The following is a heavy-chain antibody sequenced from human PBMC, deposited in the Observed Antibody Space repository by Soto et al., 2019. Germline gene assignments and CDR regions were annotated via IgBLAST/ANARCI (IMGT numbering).Heavy chain of an antibody. V-gene: IGHV4-39*01. CDR1: GGSTRSSDKY. J-gene: IGHJ5*02. CDR3: VRLGYSTARVTWFDP. Sequence: SETLSLTWTVSGGSTRSSDKYWGRFRQPPGKGLEWIGSIYYTEITYYNPSLKSRLTISVDTSQNQFSLRLTAVTAAETAVYYCVRLGYSTARVTWFDPWGQGILVTVSS. CDR2: IYYTEIT. D-gene: IGHD5-12*01.